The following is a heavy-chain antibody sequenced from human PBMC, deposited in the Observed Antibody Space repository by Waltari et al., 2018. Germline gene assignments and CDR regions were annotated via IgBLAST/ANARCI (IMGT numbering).Heavy chain of an antibody. CDR3: ARNQRGWFDAFDI. CDR1: GDSISNNNYY. Sequence: QLQLQESGPGLVEPSETLSLTCTASGDSISNNNYYWGWIRQPQGTGLEWIGSLHYIGDTYYSSSLKSRVIISGDTSNNQFSLRRTSVTAADTAIYFCARNQRGWFDAFDIWGQGTAVTVSS. CDR2: LHYIGDT. D-gene: IGHD6-19*01. J-gene: IGHJ3*02. V-gene: IGHV4-39*07.